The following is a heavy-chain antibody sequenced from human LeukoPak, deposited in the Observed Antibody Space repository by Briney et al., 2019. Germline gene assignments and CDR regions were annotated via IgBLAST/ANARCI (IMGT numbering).Heavy chain of an antibody. Sequence: PSETLSLTCTVSGDSIRSYYWSWIRQPPGKGLEWIGYIYYSGSTNYNPSLKSRVTISVDTSKNQFSLKLSSVTAADTAVYYCASSKGYCSGGSCLDVWGKGTTVTISS. J-gene: IGHJ6*04. CDR3: ASSKGYCSGGSCLDV. CDR1: GDSIRSYY. D-gene: IGHD2-15*01. V-gene: IGHV4-59*01. CDR2: IYYSGST.